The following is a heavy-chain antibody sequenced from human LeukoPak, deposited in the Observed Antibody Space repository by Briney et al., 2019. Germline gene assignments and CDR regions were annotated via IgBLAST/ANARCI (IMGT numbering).Heavy chain of an antibody. CDR1: GGSFSGYY. J-gene: IGHJ6*03. D-gene: IGHD5-24*01. V-gene: IGHV4-34*01. CDR2: INHSGST. CDR3: ARVRGDGYKAYYYYYMDV. Sequence: PSETLSLTCAVYGGSFSGYYWSWIRQPPGKGLEWIGEINHSGSTNYNPSLKSRVTISVDTSKNQFSLKLSSVTAADTAVYYCARVRGDGYKAYYYYYMDVWGKGTTVTVPS.